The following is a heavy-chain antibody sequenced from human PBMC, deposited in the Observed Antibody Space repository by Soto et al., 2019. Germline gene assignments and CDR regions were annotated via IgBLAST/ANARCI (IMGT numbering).Heavy chain of an antibody. J-gene: IGHJ6*02. Sequence: PGESLKISCKGSGYSFTSYWIAWVRQVPGKGLELMGVIYPGDSDIRYSPSFQGQVTISADKSISTAYLQWSSLRASDTAMYYCARLLRSGWPYHYYGMDVWGQGTTVTVSS. CDR2: IYPGDSDI. V-gene: IGHV5-51*01. D-gene: IGHD6-19*01. CDR3: ARLLRSGWPYHYYGMDV. CDR1: GYSFTSYW.